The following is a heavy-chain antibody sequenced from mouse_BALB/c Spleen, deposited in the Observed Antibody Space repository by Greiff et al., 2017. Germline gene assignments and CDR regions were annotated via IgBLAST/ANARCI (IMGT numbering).Heavy chain of an antibody. CDR3: AREDWDDY. CDR1: GFNIKDTY. Sequence: DVKLVESGAELVKPGASVKLSCTASGFNIKDTYMHWVKQRPEQGLEWIGRIDPANGNTKYDPKFQGKATITADTSSNTAYLQLSSLTSEDTAVYYCAREDWDDYWGQGTTLTVSS. CDR2: IDPANGNT. J-gene: IGHJ2*01. D-gene: IGHD4-1*01. V-gene: IGHV14-3*02.